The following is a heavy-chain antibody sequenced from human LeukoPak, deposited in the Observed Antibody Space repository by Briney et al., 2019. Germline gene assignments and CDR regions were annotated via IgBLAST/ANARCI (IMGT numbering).Heavy chain of an antibody. CDR1: GGTFSRYA. CDR2: IIPIFGTT. Sequence: GASVKVSCKASGGTFSRYAISWVRQAPGQGLEWMGGIIPIFGTTNYAQKFQGRVTITADESTSTAYMELSSLRSEDTAVYYCARGWYYDSSGYYYYYMDVWGKGTTVTISS. J-gene: IGHJ6*03. V-gene: IGHV1-69*13. CDR3: ARGWYYDSSGYYYYYMDV. D-gene: IGHD3-22*01.